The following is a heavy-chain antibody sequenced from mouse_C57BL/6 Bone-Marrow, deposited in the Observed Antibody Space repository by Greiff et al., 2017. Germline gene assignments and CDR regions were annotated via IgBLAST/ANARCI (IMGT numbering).Heavy chain of an antibody. D-gene: IGHD4-1*01. CDR2: INPYNGGT. V-gene: IGHV1-19*01. CDR1: GYTFTDYY. J-gene: IGHJ1*03. Sequence: VQLKESGPVLVKPGASVKMSCKASGYTFTDYYMNLVKQSHGKSLEWIGVINPYNGGTSYNQKFKGKATLTVDKSSSTAYMELNSLTSEDSAVXYCATGFYWYFDVWGTGTTVTVSS. CDR3: ATGFYWYFDV.